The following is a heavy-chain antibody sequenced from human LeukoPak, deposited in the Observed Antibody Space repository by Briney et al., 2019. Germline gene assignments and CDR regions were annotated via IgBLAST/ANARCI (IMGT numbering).Heavy chain of an antibody. J-gene: IGHJ4*02. CDR1: GFSFSSYG. CDR3: ASGRQLGR. V-gene: IGHV3-7*03. CDR2: INQDESES. Sequence: GQSLTLSCTASGFSFSSYGVSWSRQAPAPGQDLVANINQDESESSYEDSVQGRCTISRDNTKTSLYLQMNSLRVEDTAVYYCASGRQLGRWGQGTLVTVSS. D-gene: IGHD6-13*01.